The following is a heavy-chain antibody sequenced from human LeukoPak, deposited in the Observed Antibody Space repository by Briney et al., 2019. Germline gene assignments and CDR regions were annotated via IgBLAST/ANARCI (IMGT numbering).Heavy chain of an antibody. CDR3: ARDGGDTAMVIFDY. J-gene: IGHJ4*02. V-gene: IGHV3-48*03. CDR1: GFTFSSYE. Sequence: GGSLRLSCAASGFTFSSYEMNWVRQAPGKGLKWVSYISSSGSTIYYADSVKGRFTISRDNAKNSLYLQMNSLRAEDTAVYYCARDGGDTAMVIFDYWGQGTLVTVSS. D-gene: IGHD5-18*01. CDR2: ISSSGSTI.